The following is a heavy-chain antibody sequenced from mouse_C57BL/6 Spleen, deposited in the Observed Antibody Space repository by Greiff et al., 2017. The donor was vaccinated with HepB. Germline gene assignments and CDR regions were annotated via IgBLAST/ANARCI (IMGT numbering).Heavy chain of an antibody. Sequence: EVKLVESEGGLVQPGSSMKLSCTASGFTFSDYYMAWVRQVPEKGLEWVANINYDGSSTYYLDSLKSRFIISRDNAKNILYLQMSSLKSEDTATYYCARGRDGSYFDYWGQGTTLTVSS. D-gene: IGHD2-3*01. CDR3: ARGRDGSYFDY. CDR2: INYDGSST. J-gene: IGHJ2*01. CDR1: GFTFSDYY. V-gene: IGHV5-16*01.